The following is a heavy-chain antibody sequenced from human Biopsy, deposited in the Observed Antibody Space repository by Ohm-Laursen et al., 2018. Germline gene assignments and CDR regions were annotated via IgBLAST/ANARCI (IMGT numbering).Heavy chain of an antibody. D-gene: IGHD2-2*01. J-gene: IGHJ5*02. CDR3: ARFIVPSLHCSNGVCPIRWFDP. CDR2: VHHDGRA. CDR1: GGMYSGYY. V-gene: IGHV4-34*01. Sequence: SDTLSLTCAVYGGMYSGYYWSWIRQPPGKGLEWIGEVHHDGRANYNPSLKSRVTISGDMSKKQFSLKLSGVTAADTAVYYCARFIVPSLHCSNGVCPIRWFDPWGQGTLVTVFS.